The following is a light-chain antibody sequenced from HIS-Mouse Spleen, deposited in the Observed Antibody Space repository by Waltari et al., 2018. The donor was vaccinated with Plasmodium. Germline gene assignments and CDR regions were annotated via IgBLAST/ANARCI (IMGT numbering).Light chain of an antibody. V-gene: IGLV2-14*01. CDR2: EFS. CDR1: SSDVGGYNY. Sequence: QSALTQPASVSGSPGQSITISCTGTSSDVGGYNYVSWYQQHPGKAPKLMIYEFSKRPSGVSNRFSGSKSGNTASLTISGLQAEDEADYYCSSYTSSSTLDVFGTGTKVTVL. CDR3: SSYTSSSTLDV. J-gene: IGLJ1*01.